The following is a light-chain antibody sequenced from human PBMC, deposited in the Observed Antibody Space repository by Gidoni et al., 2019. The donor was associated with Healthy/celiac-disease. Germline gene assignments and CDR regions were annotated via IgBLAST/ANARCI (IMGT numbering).Light chain of an antibody. CDR2: DAS. CDR3: QQRSNWPLT. V-gene: IGKV3-11*01. CDR1: KSVSSY. Sequence: EIVLTQSPATLSLSPGERATLSCRASKSVSSYLAWYQQKPGPAPRLLIYDASTRATGIPARFSGSGSGTDVTLTISSLEPEDFAVYYCQQRSNWPLTFGGGTKVEIK. J-gene: IGKJ4*01.